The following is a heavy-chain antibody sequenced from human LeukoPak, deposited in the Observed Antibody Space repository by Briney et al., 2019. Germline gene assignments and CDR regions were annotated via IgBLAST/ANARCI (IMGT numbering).Heavy chain of an antibody. J-gene: IGHJ6*04. V-gene: IGHV3-30*02. CDR3: AELGITMIGGV. CDR1: GFAFSSYG. D-gene: IGHD3-10*02. Sequence: GGSLRLSCAASGFAFSSYGMHLRYDGSNKYYADSVKGRFTISRDNAKNSLYLQMNSLRAEDTAVYYCAELGITMIGGVWGKGTTVTISS. CDR2: RYDGSNK.